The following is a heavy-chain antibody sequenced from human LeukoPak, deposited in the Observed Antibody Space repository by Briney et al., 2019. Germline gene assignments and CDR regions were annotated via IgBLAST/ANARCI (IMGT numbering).Heavy chain of an antibody. CDR3: ARDGADGSGSYFSALDY. Sequence: GGSLRLSCAASGFTFSSYSMNWVRQAPGKGLEWVSSISSSSSYIYYADSVKGRFTISRDNAKNSLYLQMNSLRAKDTAVYYCARDGADGSGSYFSALDYWGQGTLVTVSS. CDR1: GFTFSSYS. CDR2: ISSSSSYI. V-gene: IGHV3-21*01. J-gene: IGHJ4*02. D-gene: IGHD3-10*01.